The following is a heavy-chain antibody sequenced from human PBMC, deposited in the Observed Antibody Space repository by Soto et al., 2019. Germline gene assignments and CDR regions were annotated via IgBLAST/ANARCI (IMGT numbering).Heavy chain of an antibody. CDR2: INDSGNI. V-gene: IGHV4-34*01. CDR1: GGSFSGYQ. J-gene: IGHJ6*03. CDR3: ARGLILWFGELSRRGGYYYYMDV. D-gene: IGHD3-10*01. Sequence: QVQLQQWGAGLLKPSETLSLTCAVYGGSFSGYQWTWIRQTPGKGLEWIGEINDSGNINYNPSLKSRVTLLVDTAKKQISLWLSSVTAADTAVYYCARGLILWFGELSRRGGYYYYMDVWGKGTAVTVSS.